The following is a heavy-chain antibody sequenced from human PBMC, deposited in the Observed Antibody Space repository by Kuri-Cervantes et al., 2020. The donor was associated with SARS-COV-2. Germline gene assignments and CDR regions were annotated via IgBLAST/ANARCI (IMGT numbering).Heavy chain of an antibody. J-gene: IGHJ4*02. CDR2: ISAYNGNT. CDR1: GYTFTSYG. CDR3: ATFGGSYPKYYFDY. D-gene: IGHD1-26*01. Sequence: ASVKVSCKASGYTFTSYGISWVRQAPGQGLEWMGWISAYNGNTNYAQKLQGRVTMTTDTSTSTAYMELSSLRSEDTAVYYCATFGGSYPKYYFDYWGQGTLVTVSS. V-gene: IGHV1-18*01.